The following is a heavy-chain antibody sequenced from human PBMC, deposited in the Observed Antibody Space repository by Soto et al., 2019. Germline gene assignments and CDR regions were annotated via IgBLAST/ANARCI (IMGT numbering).Heavy chain of an antibody. V-gene: IGHV4-4*07. D-gene: IGHD2-2*01. CDR2: INTDGTS. J-gene: IGHJ6*04. CDR3: ARERVVARGRPGTDV. Sequence: PSETLCLTCDVSGASVSSYYWTWIRQPAGKGLEWIGRINTDGTSNYNPSLRSRVTMSVDTSKNQFSLKLTSLTAADTATYCCARERVVARGRPGTDVWGKETRVTAPQ. CDR1: GASVSSYY.